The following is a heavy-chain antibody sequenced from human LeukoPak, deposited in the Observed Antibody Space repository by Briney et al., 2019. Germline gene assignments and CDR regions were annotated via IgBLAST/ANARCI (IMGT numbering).Heavy chain of an antibody. CDR3: ARDRPWACSGGSCHGDWFDP. Sequence: SETLSLTCTVSGDSISSYYWSWIRQPPGKGLEWIGYIYYSGSTNYNPSLKSRVTISVDTSKNQFSLKLSSVTAADAAVYYCARDRPWACSGGSCHGDWFDPWGQGTLVTVSS. CDR2: IYYSGST. V-gene: IGHV4-59*01. CDR1: GDSISSYY. J-gene: IGHJ5*02. D-gene: IGHD2-15*01.